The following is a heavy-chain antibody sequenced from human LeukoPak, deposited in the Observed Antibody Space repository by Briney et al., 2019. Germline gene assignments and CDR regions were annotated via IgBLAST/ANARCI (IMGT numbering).Heavy chain of an antibody. CDR2: IKRDASEK. CDR3: VREASGGTKGVSGTFDI. CDR1: GFTFSTFA. Sequence: GGSLRLSCAASGFTFSTFAMIWVRQPPGKGLEWVASIKRDASEKYYVDSVKGRFTISRDNAKNSLYLQMNSLRAEDTAVYNCVREASGGTKGVSGTFDIWGQGTMVTVSS. V-gene: IGHV3-7*01. D-gene: IGHD6-13*01. J-gene: IGHJ3*02.